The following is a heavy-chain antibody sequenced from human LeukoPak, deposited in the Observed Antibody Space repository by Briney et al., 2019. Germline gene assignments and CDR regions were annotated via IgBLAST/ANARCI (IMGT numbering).Heavy chain of an antibody. J-gene: IGHJ4*02. D-gene: IGHD6-6*01. CDR2: ISSSSSYI. Sequence: PGGSLRLSCAASGFTFSSYSMNWVRQAPGEGLEWVSSISSSSSYIYYADSVKGRFTISRDNAKNSLYLQMNSLRAEDTAVYYCARDRSSSLNYWGQGTLVTVSS. V-gene: IGHV3-21*01. CDR3: ARDRSSSLNY. CDR1: GFTFSSYS.